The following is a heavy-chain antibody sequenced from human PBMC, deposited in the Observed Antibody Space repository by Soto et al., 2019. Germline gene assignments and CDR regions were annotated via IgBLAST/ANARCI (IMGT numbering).Heavy chain of an antibody. CDR3: ARLDYYDSSGYRGPKNYYYYGMDV. D-gene: IGHD3-22*01. CDR2: IYPGDSDT. V-gene: IGHV5-51*01. J-gene: IGHJ6*02. CDR1: GYSFTSYW. Sequence: PGESLKISCKGSGYSFTSYWIGWVRQMPGKGLEWMGIIYPGDSDTRYSPSFQGQVTISADKSISTAYLQWSSLKASDTAMYYCARLDYYDSSGYRGPKNYYYYGMDVWGQGTTVTVFS.